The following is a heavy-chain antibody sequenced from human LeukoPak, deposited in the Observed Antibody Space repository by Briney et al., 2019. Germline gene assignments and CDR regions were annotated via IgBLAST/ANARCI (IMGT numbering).Heavy chain of an antibody. Sequence: GESLRLSCAVSGFNFMWMSWVRLAPGKGLEWVANINEDGTGKYYVDSVKGRFTLSRDTAENSLYLQMNSLRAEDTGIYYCARESSGRSLNYWGQGTQVTVSS. CDR3: ARESSGRSLNY. D-gene: IGHD1-26*01. J-gene: IGHJ4*02. V-gene: IGHV3-7*01. CDR2: INEDGTGK. CDR1: GFNFMW.